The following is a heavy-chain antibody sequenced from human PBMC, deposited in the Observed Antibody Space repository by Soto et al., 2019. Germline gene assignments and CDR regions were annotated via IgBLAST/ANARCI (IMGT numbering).Heavy chain of an antibody. Sequence: PGGSLRLSWAASGFTFSSYAMRWVRQAPGKGLEWVAVISYDGSNKYYADSVKGRFTISRDNSKNTLYLQMNSLRAEDTAVYYYARDPLWFGELLSAPPYYFDYWGQGTLVT. D-gene: IGHD3-10*01. CDR2: ISYDGSNK. CDR1: GFTFSSYA. J-gene: IGHJ4*02. V-gene: IGHV3-30-3*01. CDR3: ARDPLWFGELLSAPPYYFDY.